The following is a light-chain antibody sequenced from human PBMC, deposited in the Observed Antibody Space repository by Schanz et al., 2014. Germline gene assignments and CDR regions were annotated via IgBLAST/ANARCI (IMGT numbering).Light chain of an antibody. V-gene: IGKV3-15*01. CDR2: GAS. J-gene: IGKJ1*01. CDR3: QQRRDWPQT. CDR1: QSVNSN. Sequence: EIVMTQSPATLSVSPGERATLSCRASQSVNSNLAWYQQKPGLPPRLLIYGASTRATDIPARFTGSGAGTEFTLTISSLQSEDFAVYYCQQRRDWPQTFGQGTKVEI.